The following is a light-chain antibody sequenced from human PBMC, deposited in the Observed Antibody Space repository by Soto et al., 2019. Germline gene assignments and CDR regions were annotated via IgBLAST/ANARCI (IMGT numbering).Light chain of an antibody. Sequence: EIVLTQSPGTQSLSPGERATLSCRASQSVRSSYLAWYQQKPGQAPRFLIYRTSDRANGIPGRFSGSGSGTDFTLTISRLEPEDFAIYYCQQYGSSPITFGQGTRLEIK. V-gene: IGKV3-20*01. CDR1: QSVRSSY. CDR2: RTS. CDR3: QQYGSSPIT. J-gene: IGKJ5*01.